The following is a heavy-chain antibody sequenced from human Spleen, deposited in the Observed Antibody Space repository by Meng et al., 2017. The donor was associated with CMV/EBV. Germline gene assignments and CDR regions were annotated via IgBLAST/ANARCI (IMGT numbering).Heavy chain of an antibody. D-gene: IGHD6-13*01. CDR3: ARSNSRTQYNWLDP. CDR1: GYAFTHHG. Sequence: QVQVVQSGVGVKKPGASVKVSCKASGYAFTHHGITWVRQAPGQGLEWMGWISVYNGNTNYAQKFQGRVTMTTDTSTSTAYMELRSLRSDDTAVYYCARSNSRTQYNWLDPWGQGTLVTVSS. J-gene: IGHJ5*02. V-gene: IGHV1-18*04. CDR2: ISVYNGNT.